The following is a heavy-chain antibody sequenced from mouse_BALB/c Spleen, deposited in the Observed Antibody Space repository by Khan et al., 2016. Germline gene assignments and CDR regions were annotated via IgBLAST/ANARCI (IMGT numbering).Heavy chain of an antibody. Sequence: QVTLKESGPGILQPSQTLSLTCSFSGFSLSTSGMNVGWIRQPSGKGLEWLTHIWWNDDKYYNPALKSRLTISKDTSNNQVFLKIASVVTADTATYYCARNPFYDYDRRYFDVWGAGTTVTVSS. CDR1: GFSLSTSGMN. CDR2: IWWNDDK. D-gene: IGHD2-4*01. V-gene: IGHV8-8*01. CDR3: ARNPFYDYDRRYFDV. J-gene: IGHJ1*01.